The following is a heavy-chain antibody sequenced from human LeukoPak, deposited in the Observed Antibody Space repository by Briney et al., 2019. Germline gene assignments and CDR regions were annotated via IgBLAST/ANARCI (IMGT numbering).Heavy chain of an antibody. CDR2: IYYSGST. CDR1: GVSISSYY. J-gene: IGHJ4*02. Sequence: RPSETLSLTCTVSGVSISSYYWSWIRQPPGKGLEWIGYIYYSGSTNYNPSLKSRVTISVDTSKNQFSLKLNSVTAADTAVYYCARDPLTNPGLYYFDYWGQGTLVTVSS. D-gene: IGHD1-14*01. V-gene: IGHV4-59*12. CDR3: ARDPLTNPGLYYFDY.